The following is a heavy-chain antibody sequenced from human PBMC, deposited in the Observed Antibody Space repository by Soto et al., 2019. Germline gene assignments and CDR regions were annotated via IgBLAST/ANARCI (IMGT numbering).Heavy chain of an antibody. D-gene: IGHD2-2*01. CDR2: IYSDDEK. V-gene: IGHV2-5*02. CDR1: GFSLNTSAVG. J-gene: IGHJ2*01. CDR3: AHRPYCSSACCRWYFHL. Sequence: QITFKESGPTLVKPTQTLTLTCTFSGFSLNTSAVGVGWIRQPPGKALEWLALIYSDDEKRHSPSLKTRLTITRDTSNPHLVLTTTYLAPVDTATYYCAHRPYCSSACCRWYFHLWGRGTLVTVSS.